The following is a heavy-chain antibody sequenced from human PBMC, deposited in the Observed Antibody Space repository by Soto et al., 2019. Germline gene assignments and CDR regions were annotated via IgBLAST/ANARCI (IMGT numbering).Heavy chain of an antibody. Sequence: ESGGGVVQPGRSLRLSCAASGFTFSSYAMHWVRQAPGKGLEWVAVISYDGSNKYYADSVKGRFTISRDNSKNTLYLQMNSLRAEDTAVYYCARAPDGGADYWGQGTLVTVSS. D-gene: IGHD3-3*01. CDR3: ARAPDGGADY. V-gene: IGHV3-30-3*01. CDR1: GFTFSSYA. J-gene: IGHJ4*02. CDR2: ISYDGSNK.